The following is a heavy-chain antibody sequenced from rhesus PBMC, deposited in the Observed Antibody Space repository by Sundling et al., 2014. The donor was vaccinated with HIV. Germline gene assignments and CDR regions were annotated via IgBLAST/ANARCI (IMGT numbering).Heavy chain of an antibody. J-gene: IGHJ6*01. D-gene: IGHD6-25*01. CDR3: ARTGGGRSPLDYYGLDS. CDR2: IDGNIAGT. CDR1: GDSISDSFR. Sequence: QVQLQESGPAVVKPSETLSLTCAVSGDSISDSFRWSWIRQSPGKGLEWIGNIDGNIAGTNYNPSLKSRVTISKDTSQNQFSLKLRSVTAADTAVYFCARTGGGRSPLDYYGLDSWGQGVVVTVSS. V-gene: IGHV4S10*01.